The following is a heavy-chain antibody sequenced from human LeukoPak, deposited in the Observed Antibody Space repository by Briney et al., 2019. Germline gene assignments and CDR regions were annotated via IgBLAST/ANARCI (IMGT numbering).Heavy chain of an antibody. D-gene: IGHD2-2*01. CDR1: GGSISRYY. V-gene: IGHV4-4*07. CDR2: IYSSGST. CDR3: ARVGCSSTCCYRDYYYYMDV. J-gene: IGHJ6*03. Sequence: PSETLSLTCTVSGGSISRYYWSWIRQPAGKGLEWIGRIYSSGSTSYNPSLKSRVTMSVDTSKNQFSLKLSSVTAADTAVYYCARVGCSSTCCYRDYYYYMDVWGKGTTVTVSS.